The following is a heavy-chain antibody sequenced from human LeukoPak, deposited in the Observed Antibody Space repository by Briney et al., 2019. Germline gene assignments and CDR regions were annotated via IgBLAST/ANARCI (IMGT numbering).Heavy chain of an antibody. CDR3: ARAVGGSYSGYDYGDY. CDR1: GFTFDDYG. J-gene: IGHJ4*02. V-gene: IGHV3-20*04. D-gene: IGHD5-12*01. CDR2: INWNGGST. Sequence: GGSLRLPCAASGFTFDDYGMSWVRQAPGKGLEWVSGINWNGGSTGYADSVKGRFTISRDNAKNSLYLQMNSLRAEDTALYYCARAVGGSYSGYDYGDYWGQGTLVTGSS.